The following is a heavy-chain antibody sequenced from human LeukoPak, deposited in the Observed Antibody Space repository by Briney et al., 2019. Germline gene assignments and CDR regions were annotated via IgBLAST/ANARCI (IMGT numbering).Heavy chain of an antibody. D-gene: IGHD6-19*01. Sequence: GESLKVSCQGSGYSFTSYWIGWVRQMPGKGLEWMGIIYPGDSDTRYSPSFQGQVTISADKSISTAYLQWSSLKASDTAMYYCAIRGVAVAGIYDYWGQGTLVTVSS. CDR2: IYPGDSDT. CDR1: GYSFTSYW. CDR3: AIRGVAVAGIYDY. J-gene: IGHJ4*02. V-gene: IGHV5-51*01.